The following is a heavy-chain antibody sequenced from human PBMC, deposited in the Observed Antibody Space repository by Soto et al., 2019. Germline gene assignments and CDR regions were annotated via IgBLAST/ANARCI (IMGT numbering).Heavy chain of an antibody. D-gene: IGHD3-22*01. CDR3: ARDDSSGYYPDAFDI. CDR2: ISSSSSYI. J-gene: IGHJ3*02. CDR1: GFTFVSYS. V-gene: IGHV3-21*01. Sequence: WGSLRLSCAASGFTFVSYSINFFRHSAFKWLEWVSSISSSSSYIYYADSVKGRFTISRDNAKNSLYLQMNSLRAEDTAVYYCARDDSSGYYPDAFDIWGQGTMVTVS.